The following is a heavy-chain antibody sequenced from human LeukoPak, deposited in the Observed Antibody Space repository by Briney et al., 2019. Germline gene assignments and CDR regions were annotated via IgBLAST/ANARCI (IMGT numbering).Heavy chain of an antibody. J-gene: IGHJ4*02. CDR1: GFTFSNYN. CDR3: ASGETMVRGVIQT. V-gene: IGHV3-21*01. D-gene: IGHD3-10*01. CDR2: ISSSSSYI. Sequence: GALRLSCAASGFTFSNYNMNWVRQAPGKGLEWVSSISSSSSYITYADSVKGRFTISRDNAKNSLYLQMHSLRAEDTAVYYCASGETMVRGVIQTWGQGTLVTVSS.